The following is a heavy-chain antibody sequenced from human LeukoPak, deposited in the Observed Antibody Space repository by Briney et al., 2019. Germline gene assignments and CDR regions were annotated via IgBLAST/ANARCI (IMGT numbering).Heavy chain of an antibody. J-gene: IGHJ6*02. CDR2: INAGNGNT. Sequence: ASVKVSCKASGYTFTSYAMHWVRQAPGQRLEWMGWINAGNGNTKYSQRFQGRVTITRDTSASTAYMELSSLRSEDTAVYYCARAYNWNLYYYYYGMGVWGQGTTVTVSS. V-gene: IGHV1-3*01. CDR1: GYTFTSYA. CDR3: ARAYNWNLYYYYYGMGV. D-gene: IGHD1-20*01.